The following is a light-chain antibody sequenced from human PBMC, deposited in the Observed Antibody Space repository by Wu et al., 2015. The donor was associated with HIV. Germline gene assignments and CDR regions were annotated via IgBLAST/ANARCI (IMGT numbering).Light chain of an antibody. CDR2: KTS. CDR3: QXYDGFPLG. CDR1: QSVSIW. V-gene: IGKV1-5*03. Sequence: DIQMTQSPSTLSASVGDRVTLTCRASQSVSIWLAWYQQRPGKAPKLLIYKTSTLKSGVPSRFSGSGSGTDFTPTINSLQPDDFATYYCQXYDGFPLGFGQGT. J-gene: IGKJ1*01.